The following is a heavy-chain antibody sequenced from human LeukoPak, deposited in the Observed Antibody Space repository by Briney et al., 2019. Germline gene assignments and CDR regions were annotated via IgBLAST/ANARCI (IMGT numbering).Heavy chain of an antibody. CDR3: ASLGMGAATYFDY. CDR1: GGSISSSSYY. CDR2: IYYSGST. D-gene: IGHD1-26*01. V-gene: IGHV4-39*01. Sequence: SETLSLTCTVSGGSISSSSYYWGWIRQPPGKGLEWIGSIYYSGSTYYNPSLKSRVTISVDTSKNQFSLKLSSVTAADTAVYYCASLGMGAATYFDYWGQGTLVPVSS. J-gene: IGHJ4*02.